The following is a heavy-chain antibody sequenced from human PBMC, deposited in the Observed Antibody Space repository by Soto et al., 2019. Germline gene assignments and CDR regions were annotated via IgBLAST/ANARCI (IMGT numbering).Heavy chain of an antibody. CDR1: GFTFSNAW. V-gene: IGHV3-15*07. Sequence: GGSLRLSCAASGFTFSNAWMNWVRQAPGKGLEWVGRIKSKTDGGTTDYAAPVKGRFTISRDDSKNTLYLQMNSLKTEDTAVYYCTTDSYYDFWSGYSKLYGMDVWGQGTTVTVSS. CDR2: IKSKTDGGTT. J-gene: IGHJ6*02. D-gene: IGHD3-3*01. CDR3: TTDSYYDFWSGYSKLYGMDV.